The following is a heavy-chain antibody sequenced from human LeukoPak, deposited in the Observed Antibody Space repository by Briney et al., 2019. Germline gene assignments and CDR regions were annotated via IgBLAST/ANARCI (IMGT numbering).Heavy chain of an antibody. CDR1: GGSIRSTNW. CDR3: SRESGAFCPFGY. D-gene: IGHD1-26*01. Sequence: PSETLSLTCGVSGGSIRSTNWWSWVRQPPGQELEWIGEISLTGETNYNPSLNGRVTMSLDGSRNQLSLTLTSVTAADTAIYYCSRESGAFCPFGYWGQGTLVIVPP. CDR2: ISLTGET. J-gene: IGHJ4*02. V-gene: IGHV4-4*02.